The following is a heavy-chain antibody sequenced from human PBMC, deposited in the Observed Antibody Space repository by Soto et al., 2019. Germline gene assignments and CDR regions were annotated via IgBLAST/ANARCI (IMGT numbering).Heavy chain of an antibody. J-gene: IGHJ6*02. CDR2: IIPIFGTA. V-gene: IGHV1-69*05. CDR3: ASQTGTTSNYYYGMDV. Sequence: QVQLVQSGAEVKKPGSSVKVSCKASGGTFSRYGISWVRQAPGQGLEWMGGIIPIFGTANYAQKFQGRVTIXXDESTSTAYMELSSLRSEDTAVYYCASQTGTTSNYYYGMDVWGQGTTVTVSS. D-gene: IGHD1-1*01. CDR1: GGTFSRYG.